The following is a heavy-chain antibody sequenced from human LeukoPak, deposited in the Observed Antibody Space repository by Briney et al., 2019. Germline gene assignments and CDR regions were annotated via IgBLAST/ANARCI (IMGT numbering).Heavy chain of an antibody. V-gene: IGHV1-2*02. CDR2: INPNSGDT. CDR1: GYTFTSYY. CDR3: AREETYTGSYDY. D-gene: IGHD1-26*01. Sequence: LVASVKVSCKASGYTFTSYYMHWVRQAPGQGLEWMGWINPNSGDTNSAQQFQGRVTMTRDTSISTAYMELSRLTSDDTAIYYCAREETYTGSYDYWGQGTLVTVSS. J-gene: IGHJ4*02.